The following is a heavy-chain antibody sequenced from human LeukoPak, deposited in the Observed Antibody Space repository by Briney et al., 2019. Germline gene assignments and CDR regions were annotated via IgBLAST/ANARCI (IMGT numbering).Heavy chain of an antibody. Sequence: SETLSLTCAVYGGSFSGYYWSWIRQPPGKGLEWIGEINHSGSTNYNPSLKSRVTISVDTSKNKFSLKLSSVTAADTAVYYCVAAYGDYDYWGQGTLVTVSS. V-gene: IGHV4-34*01. CDR2: INHSGST. CDR1: GGSFSGYY. D-gene: IGHD4-17*01. J-gene: IGHJ4*02. CDR3: VAAYGDYDY.